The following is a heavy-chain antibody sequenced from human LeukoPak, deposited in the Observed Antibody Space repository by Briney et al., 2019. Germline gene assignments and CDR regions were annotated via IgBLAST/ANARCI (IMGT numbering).Heavy chain of an antibody. J-gene: IGHJ6*03. CDR2: IKQDGSEK. D-gene: IGHD3-10*01. V-gene: IGHV3-7*01. Sequence: GGSLRLSCAASGFTFSSYWMSWVRQAPGKGLEWVANIKQDGSEKYYVDSVKGRFTISRDNAKNSLYLQTNGLRAEDTAVYYCARVWFGELYYYYYMDVWGKGTTVTVSS. CDR1: GFTFSSYW. CDR3: ARVWFGELYYYYYMDV.